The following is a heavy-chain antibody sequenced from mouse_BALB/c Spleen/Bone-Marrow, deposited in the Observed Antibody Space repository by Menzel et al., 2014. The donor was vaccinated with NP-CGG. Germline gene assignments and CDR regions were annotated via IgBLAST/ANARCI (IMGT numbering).Heavy chain of an antibody. D-gene: IGHD4-1*01. J-gene: IGHJ2*01. Sequence: EVHLVESGGGLVQPGGSRKLSCAASGFTSSSFGMHWVRQAPEKGLEWVAYISSGSSTIYYADTVKGRFTISRDNPKNTLFLQMTSLRSEDTAMYYCATGTRDYWGQGTTLTVSS. CDR3: ATGTRDY. CDR1: GFTSSSFG. V-gene: IGHV5-17*02. CDR2: ISSGSSTI.